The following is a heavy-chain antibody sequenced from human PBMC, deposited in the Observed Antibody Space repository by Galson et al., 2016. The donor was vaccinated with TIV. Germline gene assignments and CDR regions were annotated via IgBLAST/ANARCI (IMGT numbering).Heavy chain of an antibody. J-gene: IGHJ6*02. CDR2: IYSDGNA. CDR1: GFSFITKY. CDR3: VRETV. Sequence: SLRLSCAASGFSFITKYVSGVRQVPGKGLEWVSVIYSDGNAYYADSVRGRFTISGDNSKDTLYLQMNSLRREDTAVYYCVRETVWGQGTTVTVSS. V-gene: IGHV3-53*05.